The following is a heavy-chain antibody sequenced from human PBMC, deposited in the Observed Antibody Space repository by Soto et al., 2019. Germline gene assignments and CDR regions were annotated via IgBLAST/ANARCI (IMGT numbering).Heavy chain of an antibody. D-gene: IGHD1-26*01. CDR2: IYPGDSDT. CDR1: GYNFANYW. V-gene: IGHV5-51*01. J-gene: IGHJ6*02. CDR3: ARQEGATVLFCYGMDV. Sequence: PGESLKISCKGSGYNFANYWIGWVRQMPGKGLEWMGIIYPGDSDTRYSPSFQGQVTISADKSISAAYLQWSNLKASDTAMYYCARQEGATVLFCYGMDVWGQGTTVTVSS.